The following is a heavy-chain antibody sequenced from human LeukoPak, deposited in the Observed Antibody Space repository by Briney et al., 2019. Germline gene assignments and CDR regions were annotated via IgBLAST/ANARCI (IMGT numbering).Heavy chain of an antibody. D-gene: IGHD2-2*01. Sequence: ASVKVSCKASGYTFTGYYIHWVRQAPGQGLEWMGWFNPHSGGTNYAQKFQGGVTMTRDTSITTAYMELSSLRSDDTAVYYCARDVGEYCSSTNCYASHYWGQGTLVTVSS. CDR3: ARDVGEYCSSTNCYASHY. CDR2: FNPHSGGT. V-gene: IGHV1-2*02. CDR1: GYTFTGYY. J-gene: IGHJ4*02.